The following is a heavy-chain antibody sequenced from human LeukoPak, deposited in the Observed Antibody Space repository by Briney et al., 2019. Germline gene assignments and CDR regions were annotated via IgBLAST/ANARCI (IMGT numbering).Heavy chain of an antibody. Sequence: SGGSLRLSCAASGFTFSTYGMHWVRQAPGKGLEWVAFIWYDGSNKYSADSVKGRFTISRDNSRNTLYLQMNSLRAEDTAVYYCAKDSYGMDVWGQGTTVTVSS. J-gene: IGHJ6*02. CDR2: IWYDGSNK. CDR1: GFTFSTYG. CDR3: AKDSYGMDV. V-gene: IGHV3-30*02.